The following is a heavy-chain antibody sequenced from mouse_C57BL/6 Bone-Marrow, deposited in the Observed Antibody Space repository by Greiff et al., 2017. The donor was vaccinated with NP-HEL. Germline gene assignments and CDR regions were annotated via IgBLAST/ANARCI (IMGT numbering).Heavy chain of an antibody. CDR2: ISSGSSTI. D-gene: IGHD2-10*01. J-gene: IGHJ4*01. CDR1: GFTFSDYG. V-gene: IGHV5-17*01. Sequence: EVQLVESGGGLVKPGGSLKLSCAASGFTFSDYGMHWVRQAPEQGLEWVAYISSGSSTIYYADKVKGRFTIPRDKSKDTPSLQMTSRRPDDTAMDYCARRGTLPTYYCAMDYWGQGTSVTVSS. CDR3: ARRGTLPTYYCAMDY.